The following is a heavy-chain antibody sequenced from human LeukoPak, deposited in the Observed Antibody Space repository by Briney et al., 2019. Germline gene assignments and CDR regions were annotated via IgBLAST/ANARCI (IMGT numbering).Heavy chain of an antibody. Sequence: PSETLSLTCTVSGGSISSYYWSWIRQPPGKGLEWIGYIYYSGSTNYNPSLKSRVTISVDTSKNQFSPKLSSVTAADTAVYYCARDTRDSSGYYYPFDYWGQGTLVTVSS. CDR3: ARDTRDSSGYYYPFDY. J-gene: IGHJ4*02. V-gene: IGHV4-59*01. CDR2: IYYSGST. D-gene: IGHD3-22*01. CDR1: GGSISSYY.